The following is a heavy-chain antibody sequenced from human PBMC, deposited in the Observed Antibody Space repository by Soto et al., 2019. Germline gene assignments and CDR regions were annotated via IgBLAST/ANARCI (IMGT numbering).Heavy chain of an antibody. CDR3: ASGYNWNYGVVY. D-gene: IGHD1-7*01. J-gene: IGHJ4*02. V-gene: IGHV3-30*03. Sequence: QVQLVESGGGVVQPGRSLRLSCAASGFTFSSYGMHWVRQAPGKGLEWVAVISYDGSNKYYADSVQGRFTISRDNSKNTLYLQMNSLRVEDTAVYYCASGYNWNYGVVYWGQGTLVTVSS. CDR2: ISYDGSNK. CDR1: GFTFSSYG.